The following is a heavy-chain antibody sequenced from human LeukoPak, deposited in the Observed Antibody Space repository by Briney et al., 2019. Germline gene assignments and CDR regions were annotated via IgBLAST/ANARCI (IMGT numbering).Heavy chain of an antibody. CDR1: GFTVSSNY. Sequence: GGSLRLSCAASGFTVSSNYMSWVRQAPGKGLEWVSVIYSGGSTYYADSVKGRFTISRDNSKNTLYLQMNSLRAEDTAVYYCASSIAASTAHYYYYGMDVWGQGTTVTVSS. V-gene: IGHV3-66*01. CDR2: IYSGGST. J-gene: IGHJ6*02. D-gene: IGHD6-13*01. CDR3: ASSIAASTAHYYYYGMDV.